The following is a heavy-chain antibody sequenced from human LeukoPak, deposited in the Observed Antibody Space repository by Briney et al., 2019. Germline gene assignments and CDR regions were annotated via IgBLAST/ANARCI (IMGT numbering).Heavy chain of an antibody. CDR3: ARPSYYYYMDV. Sequence: SETLSLTCAVSGYSISSGYYWGWIRQPPGKGLEWIGSIYHSGSTYYNPSLKSRVTISVDTSKNQFSLKLSSVTAADTAVYYYARPSYYYYMDVWGKGTTVTVSS. V-gene: IGHV4-38-2*01. J-gene: IGHJ6*03. CDR2: IYHSGST. CDR1: GYSISSGYY.